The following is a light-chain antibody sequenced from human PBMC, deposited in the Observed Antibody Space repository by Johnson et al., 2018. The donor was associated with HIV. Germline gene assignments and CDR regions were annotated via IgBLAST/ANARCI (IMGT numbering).Light chain of an antibody. J-gene: IGLJ1*01. CDR1: SSNIGNNY. CDR3: GTWDSSLSASV. Sequence: QSVLTQPPSVSAAPGQKVTISCSGSSSNIGNNYVSWYQQLPRSAPKLLIYDNNKRPSGIPDRFSGSKSDTSATLGITGLQTGVEADYYCGTWDSSLSASVFGTGTKVTVL. CDR2: DNN. V-gene: IGLV1-51*01.